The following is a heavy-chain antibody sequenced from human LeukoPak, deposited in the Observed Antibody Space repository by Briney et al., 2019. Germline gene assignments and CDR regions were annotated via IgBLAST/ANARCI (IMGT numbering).Heavy chain of an antibody. Sequence: GGSLRLSCAASGFTFSGSWMTWVRQAPGKGLEWVANIKPDGSNKYYVDSVKGRFTISRDNGKKSLYLQMNDLRDEDTALYYCAKDGEAFDIWGQGTMVTVSS. CDR2: IKPDGSNK. CDR1: GFTFSGSW. CDR3: AKDGEAFDI. V-gene: IGHV3-7*04. D-gene: IGHD3-10*01. J-gene: IGHJ3*02.